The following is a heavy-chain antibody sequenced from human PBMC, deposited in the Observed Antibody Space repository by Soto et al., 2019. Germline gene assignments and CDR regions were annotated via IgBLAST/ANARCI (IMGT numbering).Heavy chain of an antibody. CDR2: ITFSGNTV. CDR1: GFTFSDSY. Sequence: GGSLRLSCAASGFTFSDSYMSWIRQAPGKGLEWISYITFSGNTVYYADSLKGRFTISRDNAKNSLYLQMNRLRAEDTAVYYSERVSWREKYGMDVWGQGTTVTVSS. V-gene: IGHV3-11*01. CDR3: ERVSWREKYGMDV. J-gene: IGHJ6*02.